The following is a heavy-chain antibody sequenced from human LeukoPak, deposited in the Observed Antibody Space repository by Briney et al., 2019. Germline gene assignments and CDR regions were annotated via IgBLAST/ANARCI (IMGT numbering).Heavy chain of an antibody. D-gene: IGHD4-11*01. V-gene: IGHV5-51*01. Sequence: GESLKISCKGSGYSFTSYWTGWVRQMPGKGLEWMGIIYPGDSDTRYSPSFQGQVTISADKSISTAYLQWSSLKASDTAMYYCARLQDYRGDYSPYNWFDPWGQGTLVTVSS. J-gene: IGHJ5*02. CDR1: GYSFTSYW. CDR3: ARLQDYRGDYSPYNWFDP. CDR2: IYPGDSDT.